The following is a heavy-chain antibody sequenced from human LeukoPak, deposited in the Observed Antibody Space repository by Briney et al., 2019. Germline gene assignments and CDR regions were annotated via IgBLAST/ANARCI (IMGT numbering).Heavy chain of an antibody. CDR2: INAGNGNT. Sequence: ASVKVSCKASGYTFTSYAMHWVRQAPGQGLEWMGWINAGNGNTKYSQKFQGRVTITRDTSASTAYMELSSLRSEDTAVYYCASYSGYEYYFDYWGRGTLVTVSS. V-gene: IGHV1-3*01. CDR3: ASYSGYEYYFDY. D-gene: IGHD5-12*01. CDR1: GYTFTSYA. J-gene: IGHJ4*02.